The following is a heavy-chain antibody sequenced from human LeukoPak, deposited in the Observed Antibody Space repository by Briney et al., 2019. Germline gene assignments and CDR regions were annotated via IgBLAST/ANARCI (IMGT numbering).Heavy chain of an antibody. D-gene: IGHD6-19*01. CDR3: ARDRGYRGWYSFDY. Sequence: ASVKVSCKASGYTFTGYYMHWVRQAPGQGLGWMGWINPNSGGTNYAQKFQGRVTMTRDTSISTAYMELSRLRSDDTAVYYCARDRGYRGWYSFDYWGQGTLVTVSS. J-gene: IGHJ4*02. CDR1: GYTFTGYY. CDR2: INPNSGGT. V-gene: IGHV1-2*02.